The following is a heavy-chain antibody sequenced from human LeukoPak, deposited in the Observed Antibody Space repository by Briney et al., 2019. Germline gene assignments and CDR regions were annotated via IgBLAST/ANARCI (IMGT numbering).Heavy chain of an antibody. D-gene: IGHD6-25*01. CDR3: GGPNPLLERPSAMDV. CDR1: GFTFSTYS. V-gene: IGHV3-7*03. CDR2: IKQDGSEK. J-gene: IGHJ6*02. Sequence: GGSLRLSCTTSGFTFSTYSMNWVRQAPGKGLEWVANIKQDGSEKHYVDSVKGRFTISRDNAKNSLYLQMNSLRAEDTAVYYCGGPNPLLERPSAMDVWGQGTTVTVSS.